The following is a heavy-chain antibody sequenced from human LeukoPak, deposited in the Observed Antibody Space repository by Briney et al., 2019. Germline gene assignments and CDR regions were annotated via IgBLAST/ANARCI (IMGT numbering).Heavy chain of an antibody. D-gene: IGHD6-13*01. CDR2: INAYNDNT. V-gene: IGHV1-18*01. Sequence: GASVKVSCKASGYTFNSAGISWVRQAPGQGLEWMGWINAYNDNTKYAEKLQGRVTMTTDTSTSTAYMELRSLRSDDTAVYYCARGFSSWYLSPYYLEYCGQGTPVTVSS. CDR1: GYTFNSAG. CDR3: ARGFSSWYLSPYYLEY. J-gene: IGHJ4*02.